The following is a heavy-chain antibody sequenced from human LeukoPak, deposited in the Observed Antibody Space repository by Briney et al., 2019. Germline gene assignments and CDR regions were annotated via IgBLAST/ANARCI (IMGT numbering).Heavy chain of an antibody. CDR2: ITHNGGTQ. J-gene: IGHJ4*02. CDR3: ARDAQSGAFSDFDY. V-gene: IGHV3-30-3*01. CDR1: GFTFGDYA. Sequence: GTSLRLSCEASGFTFGDYAIHWVRQVPGEGLEWVAIITHNGGTQYYADSVKGRFTISRDNSQSTVFLQMNSLRPEDTAVYYCARDAQSGAFSDFDYWGQGTLVTVSS. D-gene: IGHD1-26*01.